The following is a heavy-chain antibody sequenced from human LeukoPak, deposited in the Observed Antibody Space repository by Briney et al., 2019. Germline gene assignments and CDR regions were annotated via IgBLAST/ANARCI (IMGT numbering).Heavy chain of an antibody. CDR3: ARIGGTYYEYYFDY. CDR2: IYTSGST. J-gene: IGHJ4*02. D-gene: IGHD1-26*01. V-gene: IGHV4-4*07. Sequence: PETLSLTCTVSGGSISSYYWTWIRQPAGKGLEWIGRIYTSGSTNYNPSLRNRVTMLVDTSKNQFSLKLSSVTAADTAVYYCARIGGTYYEYYFDYWGQGTLVTVSS. CDR1: GGSISSYY.